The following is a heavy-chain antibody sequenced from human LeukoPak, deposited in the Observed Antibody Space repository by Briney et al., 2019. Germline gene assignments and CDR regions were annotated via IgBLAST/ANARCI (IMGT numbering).Heavy chain of an antibody. Sequence: ASVKVSCKVSGYTLTELSMHWVRQAPGQGLEWMGWISAYNGNTNYAQKLQGRVTMTTDTSTSTAYMELRSLRSDDTAVYYCARDSIAARGGGRSPYDYWGQGTLVTVSS. J-gene: IGHJ4*02. V-gene: IGHV1-18*01. CDR3: ARDSIAARGGGRSPYDY. CDR2: ISAYNGNT. CDR1: GYTLTELS. D-gene: IGHD6-6*01.